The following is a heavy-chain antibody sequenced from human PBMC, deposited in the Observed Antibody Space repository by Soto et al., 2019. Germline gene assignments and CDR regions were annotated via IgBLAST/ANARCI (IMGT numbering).Heavy chain of an antibody. Sequence: SETLSLTCIVSGAAISTGGYSWRWIRQPPGKGPEWIEYIYESGRTYYKPSLKSRAFISMDKSRNQFSVRLTSVTAADPAVYFCARGDRYSGSFSDYFDPWGQGTLVTVSS. CDR3: ARGDRYSGSFSDYFDP. J-gene: IGHJ5*02. D-gene: IGHD1-26*01. CDR1: GAAISTGGYS. V-gene: IGHV4-30-2*01. CDR2: IYESGRT.